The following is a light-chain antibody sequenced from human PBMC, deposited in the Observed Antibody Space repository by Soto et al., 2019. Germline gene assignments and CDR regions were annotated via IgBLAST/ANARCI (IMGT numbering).Light chain of an antibody. Sequence: QSVLTQPPSASGTPGQRVTISCSGSSSNIGSNYVYWYQQLPGTAPKLLIYRNNQRPSGVPDRFSGSKSGTSASLAISGLGSEDEADYYCAAWDDSLGVVFGGGTKLTVL. J-gene: IGLJ2*01. V-gene: IGLV1-47*01. CDR3: AAWDDSLGVV. CDR2: RNN. CDR1: SSNIGSNY.